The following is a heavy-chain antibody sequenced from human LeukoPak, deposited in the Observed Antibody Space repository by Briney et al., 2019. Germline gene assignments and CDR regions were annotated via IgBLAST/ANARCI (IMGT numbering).Heavy chain of an antibody. CDR1: GFTFSSYG. D-gene: IGHD3-9*01. J-gene: IGHJ4*02. V-gene: IGHV3-30*02. CDR3: AKDYNYDILTGYYPYFDY. CDR2: IRYDGSNK. Sequence: TGGSLRLSCAASGFTFSSYGMHWVRQAPGKGLEWVAFIRYDGSNKYYADSVKGRFTISRDNAKNSLYLQMNSLRAEDTALYYCAKDYNYDILTGYYPYFDYWGQGTLVTVSS.